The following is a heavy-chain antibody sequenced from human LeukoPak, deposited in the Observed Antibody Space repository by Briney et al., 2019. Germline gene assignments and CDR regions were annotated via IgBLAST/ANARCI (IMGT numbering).Heavy chain of an antibody. CDR2: LYYGGTN. CDR1: GGSITTSGFY. CDR3: VRRGHSPSGSPY. V-gene: IGHV4-39*01. D-gene: IGHD3-10*01. J-gene: IGHJ4*02. Sequence: PSETLSLTCTVSGGSITTSGFYWAWIRRPPGKGLEWIGSLYYGGTNYYNPSLRSRVTVSGDTSKNQFSLEVASVTAADTAMYYCVRRGHSPSGSPYWGQGIQVTVSS.